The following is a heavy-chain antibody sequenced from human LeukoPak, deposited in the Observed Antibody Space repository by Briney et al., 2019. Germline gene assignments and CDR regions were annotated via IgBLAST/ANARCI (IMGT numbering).Heavy chain of an antibody. V-gene: IGHV4-34*01. CDR1: GGSFSGYY. CDR2: INHSGST. J-gene: IGHJ4*02. Sequence: SETLSLTCAVYGGSFSGYYWSWIRQPPGKGLEWIGEINHSGSTKYNPSLKSRVTISVDTSKNQFSLKLSSVTAADTAVYYCASTYYDFWSGLHWGQGTLVTVSS. D-gene: IGHD3-3*01. CDR3: ASTYYDFWSGLH.